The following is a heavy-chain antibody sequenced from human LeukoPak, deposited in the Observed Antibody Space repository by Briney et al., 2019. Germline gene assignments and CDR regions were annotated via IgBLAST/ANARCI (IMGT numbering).Heavy chain of an antibody. Sequence: PGGSLRLSCSASGXIVSSNYRSWVRRAPGKGLEWVSVIYSGGTTYYADSVKGRLTISRDNSNNTLYLQMNSLRAEDTAVYYCARGPVTRFEIWGQGAMVTVSS. CDR1: GXIVSSNY. CDR3: ARGPVTRFEI. D-gene: IGHD4-17*01. V-gene: IGHV3-53*01. CDR2: IYSGGTT. J-gene: IGHJ3*02.